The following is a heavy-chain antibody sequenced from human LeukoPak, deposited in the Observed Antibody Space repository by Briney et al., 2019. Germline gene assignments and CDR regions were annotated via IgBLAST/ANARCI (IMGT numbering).Heavy chain of an antibody. Sequence: PSETLSLTCTVSGGSISSGGHYWSWIRQHPGKGLEWIGYIYYSGSTYYNPSLKSRVTISVDTSKNQFSLKLSSVTAADTAVYYCARDSHSLPLDYWGQGTLVTVSS. CDR1: GGSISSGGHY. CDR3: ARDSHSLPLDY. CDR2: IYYSGST. D-gene: IGHD1-26*01. V-gene: IGHV4-31*03. J-gene: IGHJ4*02.